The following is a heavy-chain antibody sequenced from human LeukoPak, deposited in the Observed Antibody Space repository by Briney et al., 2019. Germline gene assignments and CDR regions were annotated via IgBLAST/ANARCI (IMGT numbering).Heavy chain of an antibody. Sequence: TXXLTXTXXRGSLXSKYWSWIRQPAGKGLEWIGRIYTSGSTNYNPSLKSRVTMSIDTSKSQFSLKLSSVTAADTAVYYCARDLEGRFDYWGQGTLVTVSS. CDR3: ARDLEGRFDY. CDR1: RGSLXSKY. CDR2: IYTSGST. J-gene: IGHJ4*02. V-gene: IGHV4-4*07.